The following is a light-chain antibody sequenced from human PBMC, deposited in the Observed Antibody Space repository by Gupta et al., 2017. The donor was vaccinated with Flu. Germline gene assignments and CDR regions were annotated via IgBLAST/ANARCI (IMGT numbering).Light chain of an antibody. J-gene: IGLJ2*01. V-gene: IGLV2-14*04. CDR3: SSDTSSSTHV. CDR2: DVS. CDR1: STDVGGYNY. Sequence: ISISCTGTSTDVGGYNYVSCYQQHPGKAHKLMIYDVSKGPAVVATRFSGSKSGNTASLTISGRQAEDEADYYCSSDTSSSTHVFGGGTKLTVL.